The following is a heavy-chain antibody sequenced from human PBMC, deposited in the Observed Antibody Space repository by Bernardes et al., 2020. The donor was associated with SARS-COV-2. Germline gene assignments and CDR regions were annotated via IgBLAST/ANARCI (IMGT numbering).Heavy chain of an antibody. V-gene: IGHV4-4*07. Sequence: SETLSLTCTVSGGSVNNYYWFWVRQPAGKGLEWIGRIYSSGSTTYNPSLKSRVTMSVNTSNNQFSLKLTSVTAADTAVYYCARGGRGYGIPTTIFHWGQGTLVTVSS. J-gene: IGHJ4*02. CDR2: IYSSGST. D-gene: IGHD3-22*01. CDR3: ARGGRGYGIPTTIFH. CDR1: GGSVNNYY.